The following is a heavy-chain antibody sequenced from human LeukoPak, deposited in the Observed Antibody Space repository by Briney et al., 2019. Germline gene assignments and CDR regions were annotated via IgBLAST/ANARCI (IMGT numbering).Heavy chain of an antibody. D-gene: IGHD3-9*01. V-gene: IGHV4-34*01. CDR2: INHSGST. Sequence: SETLSLTCAVYGGSFSGYYWSWIRQPPGKGLEWIGEINHSGSTNYNPSLKSRVTISVDTSKNQFSLKLSSVTAADTAVYYCASQYYDILTGYYPFDYWGQGTLVTVSS. CDR3: ASQYYDILTGYYPFDY. J-gene: IGHJ4*02. CDR1: GGSFSGYY.